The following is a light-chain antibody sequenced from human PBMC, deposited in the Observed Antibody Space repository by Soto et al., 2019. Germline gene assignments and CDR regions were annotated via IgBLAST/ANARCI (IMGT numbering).Light chain of an antibody. V-gene: IGKV4-1*01. Sequence: DIVMTQSPDSLAVSLGERATINCKSSQSVLYSSNNKNYLAWYQQKPGQPPKLLIYWASTRESGVPDRFSGSGSGTDFTLTISSLQAEDVEVYYCQQYYNTPQTFGQGTKVDIK. J-gene: IGKJ1*01. CDR3: QQYYNTPQT. CDR2: WAS. CDR1: QSVLYSSNNKNY.